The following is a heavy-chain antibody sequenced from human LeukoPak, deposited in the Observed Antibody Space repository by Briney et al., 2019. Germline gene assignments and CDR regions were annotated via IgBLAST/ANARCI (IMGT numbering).Heavy chain of an antibody. Sequence: GGSLRLSCAASGFTFSSYGMHWVRQAPGKGLEWVTFIRYDGNIEYYADSVKGRFTISRDNSKSTLHLQMNSLRAEDTAVYYCAKYGPTVHSYFDYWGQGALVTVSS. CDR2: IRYDGNIE. V-gene: IGHV3-30*02. CDR1: GFTFSSYG. CDR3: AKYGPTVHSYFDY. D-gene: IGHD4/OR15-4a*01. J-gene: IGHJ4*02.